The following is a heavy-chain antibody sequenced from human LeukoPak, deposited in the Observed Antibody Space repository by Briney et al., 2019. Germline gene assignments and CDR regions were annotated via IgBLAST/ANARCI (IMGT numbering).Heavy chain of an antibody. CDR2: IYPPDSDT. Sequence: GESLKISCKGSGYTFSKYWIGWVRQMPGKGLEWMGIIYPPDSDTNYSPSFRGQVTMSVDKSTDTAYLQWSSLKASDTAMYYCARPGVGAVYYFDSWGQGTLVTVSS. CDR3: ARPGVGAVYYFDS. J-gene: IGHJ4*02. V-gene: IGHV5-51*01. CDR1: GYTFSKYW. D-gene: IGHD1-26*01.